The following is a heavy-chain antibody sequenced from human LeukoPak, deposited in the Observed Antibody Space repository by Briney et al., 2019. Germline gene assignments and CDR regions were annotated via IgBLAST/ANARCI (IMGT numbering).Heavy chain of an antibody. CDR2: LFHSGST. Sequence: PSETLSLTCSVSGASISSHYWSWIRQPPGKGLEWIGYLFHSGSTNYNPSLKSRVTISVDTSKNQFSLKLNSVTAADTAVYYCARAGASYSFDYWGQGTLVTVSS. CDR3: ARAGASYSFDY. CDR1: GASISSHY. V-gene: IGHV4-59*11. J-gene: IGHJ4*02. D-gene: IGHD2-21*01.